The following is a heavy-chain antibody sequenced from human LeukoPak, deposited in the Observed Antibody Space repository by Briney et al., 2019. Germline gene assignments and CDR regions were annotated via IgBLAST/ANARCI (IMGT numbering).Heavy chain of an antibody. V-gene: IGHV3-23*01. D-gene: IGHD3-3*01. J-gene: IGHJ4*02. Sequence: QTGGSLRLSCAASGFTFSSYWMSWVRQAPGKGLEWVSAISGSGGSTYYADSVKGRFTISRDNSKNTLYLQMNSLRAEDTAVYYCAKDGLSGSHLDYWGQGTLVTVSS. CDR3: AKDGLSGSHLDY. CDR2: ISGSGGST. CDR1: GFTFSSYW.